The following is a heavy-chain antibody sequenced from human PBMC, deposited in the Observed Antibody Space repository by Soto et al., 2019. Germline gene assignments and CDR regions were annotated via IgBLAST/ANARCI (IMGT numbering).Heavy chain of an antibody. Sequence: SETLSLTCTVSGGSLSSGDYYWSWIRQPPGKGLEWIGYIYYSGSTYYNPSLKSRVTISVDTSKNQFSLKLSSVTAEDTAVYYCARDSGRFYIDHWGQGTLVTVSS. CDR3: ARDSGRFYIDH. J-gene: IGHJ4*02. D-gene: IGHD1-26*01. CDR1: GGSLSSGDYY. CDR2: IYYSGST. V-gene: IGHV4-30-4*01.